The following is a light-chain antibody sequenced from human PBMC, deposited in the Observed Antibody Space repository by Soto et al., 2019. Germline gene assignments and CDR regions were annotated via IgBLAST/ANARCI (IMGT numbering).Light chain of an antibody. CDR3: QQYDSSPVT. V-gene: IGKV3-20*01. CDR2: GAS. Sequence: EIVLTHSPGTLSLSPGERATLSCRASQSVSSSYLAWYQQKPGQAPRLLIYGASSRATGIPDRFSGSGSGTDFTLTSSRLEPEDFAVYYCQQYDSSPVTFGQGTKVEIK. CDR1: QSVSSSY. J-gene: IGKJ1*01.